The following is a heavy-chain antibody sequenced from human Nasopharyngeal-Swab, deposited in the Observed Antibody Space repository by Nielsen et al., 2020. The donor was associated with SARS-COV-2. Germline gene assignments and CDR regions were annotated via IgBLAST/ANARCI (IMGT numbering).Heavy chain of an antibody. Sequence: GESLKISCAASGFTFSSYAMSWVRQAPGKGLEWVSVIYSGGSSTYYADSVKGRFTISRDNSKNTPYLQMNSLRAEDTAVYYCAKVTIFDGMDVWGQGTTVTVSS. J-gene: IGHJ6*02. D-gene: IGHD3-3*01. CDR1: GFTFSSYA. V-gene: IGHV3-23*03. CDR3: AKVTIFDGMDV. CDR2: IYSGGSST.